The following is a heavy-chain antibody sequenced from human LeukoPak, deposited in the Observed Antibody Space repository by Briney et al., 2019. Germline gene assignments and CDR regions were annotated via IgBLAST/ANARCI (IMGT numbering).Heavy chain of an antibody. J-gene: IGHJ4*02. CDR1: GFMFSDYW. Sequence: GGSLRLSCAASGFMFSDYWMAWVRQAPGKGLEWLANVNEDGSDKNYVASEKGRFTISRDNAKKSLYLQMNSLRGEDTAVYYCARDAAYGYDRFDYWGQGTQVTVSS. CDR3: ARDAAYGYDRFDY. D-gene: IGHD5-18*01. V-gene: IGHV3-7*01. CDR2: VNEDGSDK.